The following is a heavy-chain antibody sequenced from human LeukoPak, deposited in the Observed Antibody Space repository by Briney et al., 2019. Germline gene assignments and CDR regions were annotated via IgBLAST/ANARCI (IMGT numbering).Heavy chain of an antibody. CDR1: GGSFSGYY. CDR2: INHSGST. D-gene: IGHD3-10*01. J-gene: IGHJ4*02. Sequence: SETLSLTCAVYGGSFSGYYWSWIRQPPGKGLEWIGEINHSGSTNYNPSLKSRVTVSVDTSKNQFSLKLSSVTAADTAVYYCARGSRGYYSFDYWGQGTLVTVSS. CDR3: ARGSRGYYSFDY. V-gene: IGHV4-34*01.